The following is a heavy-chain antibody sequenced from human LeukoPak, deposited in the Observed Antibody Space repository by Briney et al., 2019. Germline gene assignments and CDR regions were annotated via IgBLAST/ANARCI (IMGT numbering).Heavy chain of an antibody. CDR1: GFTFSSYG. V-gene: IGHV3-30*02. Sequence: GGSLRLSCAASGFTFSSYGMHWVRQAPGKGLEWVAFIRYDGSNKYYADSVKGRFTISRDNAKNSLYLQMNSLRAEDTAVYYCAREYPAAIDDAFDIWGQGTMVTVSS. CDR3: AREYPAAIDDAFDI. J-gene: IGHJ3*02. CDR2: IRYDGSNK. D-gene: IGHD2-2*01.